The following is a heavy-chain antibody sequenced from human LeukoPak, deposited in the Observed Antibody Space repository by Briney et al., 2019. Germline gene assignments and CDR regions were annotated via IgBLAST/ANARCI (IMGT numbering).Heavy chain of an antibody. Sequence: GESLKISCKGSGYSFTSYWIGWVRQMPGKGLEWMGIIYPGDSDTRYSPSFQGQVTISADKSISTAYLQWSSLKASDTAMYYCARHGIVVVPAAPPSYYFDYWGQGTLVTVSS. CDR1: GYSFTSYW. CDR3: ARHGIVVVPAAPPSYYFDY. V-gene: IGHV5-51*01. CDR2: IYPGDSDT. D-gene: IGHD2-2*01. J-gene: IGHJ4*02.